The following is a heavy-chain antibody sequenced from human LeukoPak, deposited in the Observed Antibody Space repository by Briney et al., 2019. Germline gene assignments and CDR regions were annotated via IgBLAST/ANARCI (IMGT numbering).Heavy chain of an antibody. CDR1: GFTFSSYS. Sequence: PGGSLRLSCAASGFTFSSYSMNWVRQAPGKGLEWVSSISSSSSYIYYADSVKGRFTISRDNAKNSLYLQMNSLRAEDTAVYYCARDHDYGDYDGDAFDIWGQGTMVTVSS. J-gene: IGHJ3*02. V-gene: IGHV3-21*01. CDR3: ARDHDYGDYDGDAFDI. CDR2: ISSSSSYI. D-gene: IGHD4-17*01.